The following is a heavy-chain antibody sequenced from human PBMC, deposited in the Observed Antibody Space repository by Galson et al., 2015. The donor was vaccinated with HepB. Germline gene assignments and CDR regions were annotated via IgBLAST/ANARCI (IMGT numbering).Heavy chain of an antibody. Sequence: SVKVSCKVSGYTLTELSMHWVRQAPGKGLEWMGGFDPEDGETIYAQKFQGRVTMTEDTSTDTAYMELSSLRSEDTAVYYCATAHSPSLRHDFWSGPVGYYGMDVWGQGTTVTVSS. J-gene: IGHJ6*02. V-gene: IGHV1-24*01. CDR3: ATAHSPSLRHDFWSGPVGYYGMDV. D-gene: IGHD3-3*01. CDR2: FDPEDGET. CDR1: GYTLTELS.